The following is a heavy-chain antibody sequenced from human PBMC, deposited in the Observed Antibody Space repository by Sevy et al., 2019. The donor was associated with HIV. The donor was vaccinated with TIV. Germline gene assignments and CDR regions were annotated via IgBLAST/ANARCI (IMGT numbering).Heavy chain of an antibody. V-gene: IGHV3-7*03. CDR3: ARDCNSNTCLWGLDV. Sequence: GGSLRLSCAASGFTFSSYWMTWVRQAPGKGLEWVANIKKDGSEKYYVYSVKGRFTISRDNAKNSLYLQMNSLRAEDTAVYYCARDCNSNTCLWGLDVWGQGSTVTVSS. CDR2: IKKDGSEK. J-gene: IGHJ6*02. D-gene: IGHD2-2*01. CDR1: GFTFSSYW.